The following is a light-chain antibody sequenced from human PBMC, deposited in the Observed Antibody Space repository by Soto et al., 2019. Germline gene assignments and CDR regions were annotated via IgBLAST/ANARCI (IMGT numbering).Light chain of an antibody. CDR1: SSNIGAGYD. CDR2: GDI. V-gene: IGLV1-40*01. CDR3: QSYDSSLSGSEV. Sequence: QAVVTQPPSVSGAPGQRVTISCTGSSSNIGAGYDVHWYQHLPGTAPKLLIYGDINRPSGVPDRFSGSKSGTSASLAITGLQAEDEADYYCQSYDSSLSGSEVFGGGTKLTVL. J-gene: IGLJ2*01.